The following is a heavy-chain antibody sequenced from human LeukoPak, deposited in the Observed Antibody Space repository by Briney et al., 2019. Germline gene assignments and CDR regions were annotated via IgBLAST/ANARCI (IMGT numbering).Heavy chain of an antibody. J-gene: IGHJ3*02. CDR2: IYYSGST. CDR3: ARDYGDDDAFDI. D-gene: IGHD4-17*01. CDR1: GGSISSYY. V-gene: IGHV4-59*12. Sequence: SETLSLTCTVSGGSISSYYWSWTRQPPGKGLEWIGYIYYSGSTNYNPSLKSRVTISVDTSKNQFSLKLSSVTAADTAVYYCARDYGDDDAFDIWGQGTMVTVSS.